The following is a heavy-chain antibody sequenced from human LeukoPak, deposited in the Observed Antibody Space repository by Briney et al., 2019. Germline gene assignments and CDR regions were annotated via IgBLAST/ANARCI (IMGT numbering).Heavy chain of an antibody. V-gene: IGHV1-2*02. Sequence: SVKVSCNASGYTFSGYYMHWLRQAPGQGLEWMGWINPNTGGTNYAQKFPGRVTMTRDTSISTAYMELSGLTSDDTAVYYCARSPHYYDGSAYRYVDYWDQRTLVTVSS. CDR2: INPNTGGT. CDR1: GYTFSGYY. D-gene: IGHD3-22*01. J-gene: IGHJ4*02. CDR3: ARSPHYYDGSAYRYVDY.